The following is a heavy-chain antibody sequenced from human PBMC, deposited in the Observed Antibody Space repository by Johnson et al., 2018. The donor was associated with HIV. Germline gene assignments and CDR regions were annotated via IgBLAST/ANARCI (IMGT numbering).Heavy chain of an antibody. D-gene: IGHD4-23*01. Sequence: VQLVESGGGVVRPGGSLRLSCAASGFIFSRYWMSWVRQAPGKGLEWVANIKQDGSEKYYVDSMKGRFTISRDNAKNSLYLQMNSLRAEDTAVYYCARATVESAFDIWGQGTMVTVSS. CDR2: IKQDGSEK. CDR3: ARATVESAFDI. J-gene: IGHJ3*02. V-gene: IGHV3-7*02. CDR1: GFIFSRYW.